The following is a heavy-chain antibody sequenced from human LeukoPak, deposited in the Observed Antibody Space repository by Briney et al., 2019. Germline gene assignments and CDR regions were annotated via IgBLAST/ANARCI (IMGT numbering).Heavy chain of an antibody. Sequence: PSETLSLTCTVSGGSISSYYWSWIRQPPGKGLEWIGHISDSGSTNYNPSLKSRVTISVDKSKNQFSLKLSSVTAADTAVYYCARTLTYGLTGYTFDTWGPGTRVTVSS. D-gene: IGHD3-16*01. V-gene: IGHV4-59*01. CDR2: ISDSGST. CDR3: ARTLTYGLTGYTFDT. J-gene: IGHJ3*02. CDR1: GGSISSYY.